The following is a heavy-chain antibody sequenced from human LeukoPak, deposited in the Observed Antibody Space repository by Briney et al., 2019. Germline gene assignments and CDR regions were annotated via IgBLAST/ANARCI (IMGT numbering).Heavy chain of an antibody. CDR3: ARDSSGYYYGY. CDR1: GYTFTSYY. Sequence: ASVEVSCKASGYTFTSYYMHWVRQAPGQGLEWMGIINPSGGSTSYAQKFQGRVTMTRDTSTSTVYMELSSLRSEDTAVYYCARDSSGYYYGYWGQGTLVTVSS. CDR2: INPSGGST. V-gene: IGHV1-46*01. D-gene: IGHD3-22*01. J-gene: IGHJ4*02.